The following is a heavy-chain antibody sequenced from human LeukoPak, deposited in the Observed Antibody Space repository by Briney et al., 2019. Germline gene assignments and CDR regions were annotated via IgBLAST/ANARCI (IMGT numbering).Heavy chain of an antibody. D-gene: IGHD3-10*01. CDR1: GFTFSRYG. CDR2: IRYDGSNK. V-gene: IGHV3-30*02. CDR3: AKDRSSGSSPGFRFDP. Sequence: GGSLRLSCAASGFTFSRYGMHWVRQAPGKGLEWVAFIRYDGSNKYYADSVKGRFTISRDNSKNTIYLQMNSLRAEDTAVYYCAKDRSSGSSPGFRFDPWGQGTLVTVSS. J-gene: IGHJ5*02.